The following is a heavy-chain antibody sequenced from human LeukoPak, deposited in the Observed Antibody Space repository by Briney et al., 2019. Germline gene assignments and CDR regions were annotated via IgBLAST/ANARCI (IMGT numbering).Heavy chain of an antibody. D-gene: IGHD3-10*01. CDR2: IYYSGST. Sequence: SETLSLTCTVSSGSISSGGYYWSWIRQHPGKGLEWIGYIYYSGSTYYNPSLKSRVTISLDTSKNQFSLKLSSVTAADTAVYYCARDKGGSGSYYNGFDPWGQGTLVTVSS. CDR1: SGSISSGGYY. J-gene: IGHJ5*02. V-gene: IGHV4-31*03. CDR3: ARDKGGSGSYYNGFDP.